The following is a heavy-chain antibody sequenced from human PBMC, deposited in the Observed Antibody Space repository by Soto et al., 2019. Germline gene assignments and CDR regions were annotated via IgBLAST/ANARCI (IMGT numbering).Heavy chain of an antibody. Sequence: GESLKISCKGSGYNFTSYWIGWVRQMPGKSLEWMGIIYPGDSDTRYSPSFQGQVTISADKSISTAYLQWSSLKDSFTSIYYCARPYCGGDGPVHYWSQGTLDTVSS. J-gene: IGHJ4*02. V-gene: IGHV5-51*01. D-gene: IGHD2-21*02. CDR3: ARPYCGGDGPVHY. CDR2: IYPGDSDT. CDR1: GYNFTSYW.